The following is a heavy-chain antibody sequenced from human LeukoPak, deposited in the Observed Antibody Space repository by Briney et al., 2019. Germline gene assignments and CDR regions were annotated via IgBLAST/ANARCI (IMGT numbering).Heavy chain of an antibody. Sequence: GESLKISCKGGGDNFNNYWIAWVRQMPGKGLEWMGIIYPGDSDTRYSPSFQGQVTISADKSISTAYLLWISLKASDTAMYYCARRAVAGTFSAFDIWGQGTMVTVSS. CDR1: GDNFNNYW. CDR2: IYPGDSDT. J-gene: IGHJ3*02. D-gene: IGHD6-19*01. V-gene: IGHV5-51*01. CDR3: ARRAVAGTFSAFDI.